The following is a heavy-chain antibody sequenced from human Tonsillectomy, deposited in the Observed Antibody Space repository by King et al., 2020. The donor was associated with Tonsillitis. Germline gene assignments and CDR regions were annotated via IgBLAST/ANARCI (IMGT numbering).Heavy chain of an antibody. CDR1: GFTFSNAW. D-gene: IGHD3-10*01. Sequence: VQLVESGGGLVKPGGSLRLSCAASGFTFSNAWMSWVRQAPGKGLEWVGRINSKTDGATTDYAAPVKGRFTISSDDSKNTLYLQMKSLKTEDTAVYYCTTDRYYDFDYWGQGTLVTVSS. CDR2: INSKTDGATT. CDR3: TTDRYYDFDY. J-gene: IGHJ4*02. V-gene: IGHV3-15*01.